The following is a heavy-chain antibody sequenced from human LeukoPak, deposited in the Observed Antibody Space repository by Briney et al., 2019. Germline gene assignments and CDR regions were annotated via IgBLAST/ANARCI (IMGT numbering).Heavy chain of an antibody. V-gene: IGHV3-30-3*01. CDR3: ARTSGVRVQLWTELDY. J-gene: IGHJ4*02. Sequence: GGSLRLSCAASGSTFSHYSMHWVRQAPGKGLEWVAVMSYDGNNKYYADSVKGRFTVSRDNSKNTLYLQMNSLRVEDMAVYYCARTSGVRVQLWTELDYWGQGTLVTVSS. CDR2: MSYDGNNK. D-gene: IGHD3-16*01. CDR1: GSTFSHYS.